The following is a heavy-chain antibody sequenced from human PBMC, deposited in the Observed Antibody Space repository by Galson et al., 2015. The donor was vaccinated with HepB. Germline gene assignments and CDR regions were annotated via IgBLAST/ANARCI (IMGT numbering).Heavy chain of an antibody. CDR1: GFTFSNFW. D-gene: IGHD5/OR15-5a*01. J-gene: IGHJ3*01. CDR2: IKTDGREK. CDR3: ARDSVMCTGCAFDV. V-gene: IGHV3-7*05. Sequence: SLRLPCAASGFTFSNFWMSWVRQAPGKGLEWVANIKTDGREKYYVDSVKGRFTISRDNAKNSLYLQMNSLRAEDTAVYYCARDSVMCTGCAFDVWGQGTQVTVSS.